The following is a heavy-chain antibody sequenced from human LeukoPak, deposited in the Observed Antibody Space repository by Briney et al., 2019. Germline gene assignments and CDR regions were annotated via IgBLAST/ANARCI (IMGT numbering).Heavy chain of an antibody. CDR1: GDSVSSNSAT. Sequence: SQTLSLTSAISGDSVSSNSATGSWLRQSPSRGLEWRGRTYYRSRWYSAYAVSVKSRIPINPDTSPNHFSLPLNTVPPEDTAVYFCARWLTTSAGFDFWGQGTMVTVSS. CDR2: TYYRSRWYS. CDR3: ARWLTTSAGFDF. D-gene: IGHD4-11*01. V-gene: IGHV6-1*01. J-gene: IGHJ3*01.